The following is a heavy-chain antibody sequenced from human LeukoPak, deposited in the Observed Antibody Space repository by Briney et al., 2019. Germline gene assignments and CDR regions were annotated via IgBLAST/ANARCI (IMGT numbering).Heavy chain of an antibody. CDR1: GDSISSGGYS. CDR2: IFHTGST. V-gene: IGHV4-30-2*01. D-gene: IGHD3-10*01. Sequence: SETLSLTCVVSGDSISSGGYSWSWIRQPPGKGLEWIGYIFHTGSTFYNPSLKSRVTISVDNSKNQFSLRLSSVTAADTAVYYCARELWFANAPGSWLDPWGQRTLVTVST. J-gene: IGHJ5*02. CDR3: ARELWFANAPGSWLDP.